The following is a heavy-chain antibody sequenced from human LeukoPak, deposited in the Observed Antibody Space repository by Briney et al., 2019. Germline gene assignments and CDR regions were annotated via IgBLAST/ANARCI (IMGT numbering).Heavy chain of an antibody. Sequence: PGGSLRLSCAASGFTFSSYWMSWVRQAPGRGLEWVANIKQDGNDKYYVDSVKGRFTISRDNAKNSLYLQMNSLRAEDTAVYYCARVRYCSSSSCSHFDYWGQGTLVSVSS. CDR2: IKQDGNDK. J-gene: IGHJ4*02. CDR3: ARVRYCSSSSCSHFDY. CDR1: GFTFSSYW. V-gene: IGHV3-7*01. D-gene: IGHD2-2*01.